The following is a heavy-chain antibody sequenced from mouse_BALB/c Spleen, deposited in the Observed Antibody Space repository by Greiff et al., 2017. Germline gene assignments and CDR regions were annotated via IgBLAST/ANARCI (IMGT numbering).Heavy chain of an antibody. Sequence: DVQLVESGGGLVQPGGSRKLSCAASGFTFSSFGMHWVRQAPEKGLEWVAYISSGSSTIYYADTVKGRFTISRDNPKNTLFLQMTSLRSEDTAMYYCARGVTTATVYWYFDVWGAGTTVTVSS. V-gene: IGHV5-17*02. D-gene: IGHD1-2*01. CDR3: ARGVTTATVYWYFDV. J-gene: IGHJ1*01. CDR1: GFTFSSFG. CDR2: ISSGSSTI.